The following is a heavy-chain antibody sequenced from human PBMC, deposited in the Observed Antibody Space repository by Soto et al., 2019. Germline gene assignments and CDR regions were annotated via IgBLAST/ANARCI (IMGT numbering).Heavy chain of an antibody. CDR1: GFTFSSYA. D-gene: IGHD6-13*01. J-gene: IGHJ4*02. Sequence: GGSLRLSCAASGFTFSSYAMSWVRQAPGKGLEWVSAISGSGGSTYYADSVQGRFTISRDNSKNTLYLQMNSLRAEDTAVYYCEKEYSSSCSVDYLGLVALVAVSS. V-gene: IGHV3-23*01. CDR3: EKEYSSSCSVDY. CDR2: ISGSGGST.